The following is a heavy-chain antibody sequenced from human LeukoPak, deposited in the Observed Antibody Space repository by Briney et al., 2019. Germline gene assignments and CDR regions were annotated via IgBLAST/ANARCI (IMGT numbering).Heavy chain of an antibody. Sequence: SETLSLTCTVSGGSINSGGYYWNWIRRPPGKGLEWIGYMYHSGRTYYNPSLKSRLTISVDRSKTQFSLRLSSVTAADTAIYYCARSGSTWYAGTYFYIDVWGKGTTVTVSS. D-gene: IGHD6-13*01. J-gene: IGHJ6*03. CDR2: MYHSGRT. V-gene: IGHV4-30-2*01. CDR1: GGSINSGGYY. CDR3: ARSGSTWYAGTYFYIDV.